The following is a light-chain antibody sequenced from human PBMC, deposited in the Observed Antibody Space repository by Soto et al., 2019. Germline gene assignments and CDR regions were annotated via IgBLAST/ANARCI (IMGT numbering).Light chain of an antibody. CDR1: SGSVSTSYY. CDR3: VLYRGSGIGV. J-gene: IGLJ3*02. CDR2: NTN. V-gene: IGLV8-61*01. Sequence: QTVVTQEPSFSVSPGRTVTLTCGLSSGSVSTSYYPSWYQQAPGQAPRTLIYNTNIRSSGVPDRFSGSILGNKAALTITGAEAAEECDYYCVLYRGSGIGVFGGGTKLTVL.